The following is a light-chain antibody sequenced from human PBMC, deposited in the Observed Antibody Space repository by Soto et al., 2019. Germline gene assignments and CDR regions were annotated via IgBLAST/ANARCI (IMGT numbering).Light chain of an antibody. CDR1: SSNIGAGYD. J-gene: IGLJ2*01. Sequence: QSVLTQPPSVSGAPGQRVTISCTGSSSNIGAGYDVHWYQQLPGTAPKLLIYGNSNRPSGVPDRFSGSKSGTSASLAITGLQAEDEADYYCQSYDSCLSVLFAGGTKLTVL. CDR3: QSYDSCLSVL. V-gene: IGLV1-40*01. CDR2: GNS.